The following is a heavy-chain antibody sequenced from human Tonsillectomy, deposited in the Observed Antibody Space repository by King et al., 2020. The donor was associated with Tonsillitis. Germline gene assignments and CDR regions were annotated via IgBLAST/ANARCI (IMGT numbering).Heavy chain of an antibody. D-gene: IGHD2-8*01. V-gene: IGHV1-69*12. CDR2: TTPIFGTP. CDR3: ARAESLAALGLWVY. J-gene: IGHJ4*02. CDR1: GGTFTSDA. Sequence: VQLVQSGAEVKKPGSSVKVSCKASGGTFTSDALGWVRQAPGQGLEWMGGTTPIFGTPKYAQRFRDRITITADESTNTAYMELSSLRSDDTAVYYCARAESLAALGLWVYWGQGSLVIVSS.